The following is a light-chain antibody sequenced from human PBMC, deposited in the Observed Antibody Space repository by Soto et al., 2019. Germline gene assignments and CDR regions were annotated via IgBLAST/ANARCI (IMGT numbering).Light chain of an antibody. Sequence: AIQLTQSPSSLSASVGDTVTITCRASQDISTLFSWYQQKQGKAPNLLIYDASSLETGVQSRFSGSGSGTDFTLTISIPQPEDVATYYCQQFYDYPLTFGGGTKVEI. V-gene: IGKV1D-13*01. CDR2: DAS. CDR1: QDISTL. CDR3: QQFYDYPLT. J-gene: IGKJ4*01.